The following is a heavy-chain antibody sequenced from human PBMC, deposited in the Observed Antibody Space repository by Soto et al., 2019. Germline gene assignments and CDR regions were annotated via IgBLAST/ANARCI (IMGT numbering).Heavy chain of an antibody. Sequence: GGSLRLSCAASGFTFSTYAMNWVRQAPGKGLEWVSYISTSSSYTDYADAVKGRFTISRDNAKNSLYLQMNSLRAEDTAFYYCVRGASLNFDYWGQGTLVTVSS. CDR3: VRGASLNFDY. V-gene: IGHV3-21*05. CDR1: GFTFSTYA. D-gene: IGHD1-26*01. J-gene: IGHJ4*02. CDR2: ISTSSSYT.